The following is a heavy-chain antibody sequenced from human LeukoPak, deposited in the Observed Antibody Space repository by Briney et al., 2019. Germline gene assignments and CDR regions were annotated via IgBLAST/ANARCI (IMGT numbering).Heavy chain of an antibody. Sequence: GASVKVSCKVSGYALTELSMHWVRQAPGKGLEWMGGFDPEDGETIYAQKFQGRVTMTEDTSTDTAYMELSSLRSEDTAVYYCASMATIAPSNFDYWGQGTLVTVSS. CDR1: GYALTELS. J-gene: IGHJ4*02. CDR2: FDPEDGET. V-gene: IGHV1-24*01. D-gene: IGHD5-18*01. CDR3: ASMATIAPSNFDY.